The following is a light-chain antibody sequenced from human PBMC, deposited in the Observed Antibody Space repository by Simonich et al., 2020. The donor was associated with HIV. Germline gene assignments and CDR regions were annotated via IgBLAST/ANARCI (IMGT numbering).Light chain of an antibody. CDR3: SSYTGSSTWV. J-gene: IGLJ3*02. V-gene: IGLV2-14*01. CDR1: NSDVGGYNY. Sequence: QSALTQPPSASGSPGQSVTISCTGTNSDVGGYNYVSWYPQYPGKAPKLMLYDVRKRPSGVSSRFSGSKSGNTASLTISRLQAEDEADYYCSSYTGSSTWVFGGGTKLTVL. CDR2: DVR.